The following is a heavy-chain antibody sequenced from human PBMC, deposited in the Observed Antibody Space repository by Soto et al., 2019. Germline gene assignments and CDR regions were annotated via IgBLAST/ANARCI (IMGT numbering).Heavy chain of an antibody. CDR3: AKDEGRFLRNYFNYGIDV. J-gene: IGHJ6*02. CDR2: ISYDGTAE. D-gene: IGHD3-3*01. Sequence: GGSLRLSCAASGFDFSDHGMHWVRQAPGEGLEWVTVISYDGTAEYYKESVKGRFTTSRDNSKKTLYLQIDSLRVEDTAVYYCAKDEGRFLRNYFNYGIDVWGLGTTVTVSS. CDR1: GFDFSDHG. V-gene: IGHV3-33*03.